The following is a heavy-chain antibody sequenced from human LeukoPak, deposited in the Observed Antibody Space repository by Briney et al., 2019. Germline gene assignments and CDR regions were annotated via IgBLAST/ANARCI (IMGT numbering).Heavy chain of an antibody. CDR3: ATSGRGNTYGYYYYLGV. CDR2: IKRDGSEK. V-gene: IGHV3-7*01. Sequence: GESLRLSCEGSGFSFSNYWMTWVRQAPGRGLEWVANIKRDGSEKNNVDSVEGRFTISRDNAKKSLYLQMNSLRAEDSAVYYCATSGRGNTYGYYYYLGVWGKGTTVIV. D-gene: IGHD3-10*01. J-gene: IGHJ6*03. CDR1: GFSFSNYW.